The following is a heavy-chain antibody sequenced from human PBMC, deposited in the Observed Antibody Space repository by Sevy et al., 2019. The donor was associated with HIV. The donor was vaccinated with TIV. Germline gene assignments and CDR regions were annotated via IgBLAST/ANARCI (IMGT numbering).Heavy chain of an antibody. CDR3: AKDVVAVVGDAFDV. V-gene: IGHV3-23*01. J-gene: IGHJ3*01. CDR2: TGGRGGAT. D-gene: IGHD2-15*01. Sequence: GGSLRLSCAASGFTFSIYTLNWVRQAPGKGLEWVSATGGRGGATYYADSVKGRFTISRDNSKNTLYLQMDSLRAEDTAVYYCAKDVVAVVGDAFDVWGQGTMVTVSS. CDR1: GFTFSIYT.